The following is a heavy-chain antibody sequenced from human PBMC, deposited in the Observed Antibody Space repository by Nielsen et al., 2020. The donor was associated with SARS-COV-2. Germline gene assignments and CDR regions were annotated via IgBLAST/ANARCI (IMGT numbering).Heavy chain of an antibody. J-gene: IGHJ6*02. CDR2: IIPILGIA. CDR1: GYTFTGYY. CDR3: ASKNIVVVPAAMNTRYGMDV. V-gene: IGHV1-69*02. Sequence: SVKVSCKASGYTFTGYYMHWVRQAPGQGLEWMGRIIPILGIANYAQKFQGRVTITADKSTSTAYMELSSLRSEDTAVYYCASKNIVVVPAAMNTRYGMDVWGQGTTVTVSS. D-gene: IGHD2-2*01.